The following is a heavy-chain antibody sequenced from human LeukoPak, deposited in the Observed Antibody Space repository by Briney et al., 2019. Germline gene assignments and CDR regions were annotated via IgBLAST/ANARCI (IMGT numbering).Heavy chain of an antibody. V-gene: IGHV3-23*01. D-gene: IGHD3-10*01. CDR1: GFTFSSYA. Sequence: GGSLRLSCAASGFTFSSYAMSWVRPAPGKGLEWVSAISGSGGSTYYADSVKGRFTISRDNSKNTLYLQMSSLRAEDTAVYYCAKADRYYGSGSYYSNFDYWGQGTLVTVSS. J-gene: IGHJ4*02. CDR2: ISGSGGST. CDR3: AKADRYYGSGSYYSNFDY.